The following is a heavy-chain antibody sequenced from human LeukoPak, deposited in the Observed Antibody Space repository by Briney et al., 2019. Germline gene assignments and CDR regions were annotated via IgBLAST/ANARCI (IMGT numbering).Heavy chain of an antibody. V-gene: IGHV3-33*01. CDR1: GFTFTHYG. CDR3: ARDYSVGGPGD. J-gene: IGHJ4*02. Sequence: GGSLRLSCVASGFTFTHYGFHWVRQTPGKGLEWVAINWSDGTRENYADSVKGRFTISRDNSKNTLYLQMNSLRAEDTAVYFCARDYSVGGPGDWGQGTLVTVPS. CDR2: NWSDGTRE. D-gene: IGHD4-11*01.